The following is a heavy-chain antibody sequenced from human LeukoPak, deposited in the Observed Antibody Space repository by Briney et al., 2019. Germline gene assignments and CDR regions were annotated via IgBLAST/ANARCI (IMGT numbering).Heavy chain of an antibody. CDR3: ARGPVSSSGFFAY. CDR1: GFTFSGYH. D-gene: IGHD6-19*01. V-gene: IGHV3-11*01. J-gene: IGHJ4*02. Sequence: GGSLRLSCAASGFTFSGYHMSWIRQASGKGLEWVSYISSSGGTISYADSVKGRFTISRDNAKKSLYLQMNSLRAEDTAVYYCARGPVSSSGFFAYWGQGTLVTVSS. CDR2: ISSSGGTI.